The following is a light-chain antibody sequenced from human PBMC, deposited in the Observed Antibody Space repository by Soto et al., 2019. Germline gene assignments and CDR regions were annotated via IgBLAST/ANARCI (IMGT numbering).Light chain of an antibody. V-gene: IGKV1-5*01. Sequence: DIQMTQSPSTLSASVGDRVTITCRASQSISNWVAWYQQKPGKAPKLLIYHVSSLESGVPSRFSGTGSGTEFTLTISSLQPDDFATYYCQHYATYLTTLVQGTKLEIK. CDR2: HVS. CDR1: QSISNW. CDR3: QHYATYLTT. J-gene: IGKJ2*01.